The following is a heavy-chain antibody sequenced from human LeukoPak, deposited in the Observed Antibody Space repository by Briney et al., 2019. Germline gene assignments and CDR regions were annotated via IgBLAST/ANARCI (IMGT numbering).Heavy chain of an antibody. V-gene: IGHV1-18*01. CDR1: GYTFTSYG. CDR2: ISAYNGNT. Sequence: ASVKVSCKASGYTFTSYGISWVRQAPGQGLEWMGWISAYNGNTNYAQKLQGRVTMTTDTSTSTAYMELRSLRSDDTAVYYCARTEGIAVAGTDDYWGQGTLATVSS. D-gene: IGHD6-19*01. J-gene: IGHJ4*02. CDR3: ARTEGIAVAGTDDY.